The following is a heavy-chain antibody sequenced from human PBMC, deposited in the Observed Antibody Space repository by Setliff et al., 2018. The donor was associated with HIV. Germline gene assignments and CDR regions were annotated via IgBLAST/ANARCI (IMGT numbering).Heavy chain of an antibody. CDR3: ARGKGRWLQFKGVFAFDI. CDR1: GDSISSDY. V-gene: IGHV4-59*01. Sequence: SETLSLTCTVSGDSISSDYWSWIRQPPGKELEWIGYIYHSGSTNYNPSLKSRVTISADTSKNQFSLRLNSVTAADTAVYYCARGKGRWLQFKGVFAFDIWGQGTMVTV. D-gene: IGHD5-12*01. CDR2: IYHSGST. J-gene: IGHJ3*02.